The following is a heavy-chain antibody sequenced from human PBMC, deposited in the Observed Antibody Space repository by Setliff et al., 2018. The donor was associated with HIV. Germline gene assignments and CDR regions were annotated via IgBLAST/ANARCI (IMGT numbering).Heavy chain of an antibody. V-gene: IGHV1-46*01. Sequence: ASVKVSCKASGYTFTSYYMHWVRQAPGQGLEWMGIINPSDGSTSYAEKFQGRVTMTRDTSTITVYMELSSLRSEDTALYYCARVFYSRGSGYYKGLDYWGQGTLVTVSS. CDR3: ARVFYSRGSGYYKGLDY. CDR1: GYTFTSYY. CDR2: INPSDGST. J-gene: IGHJ4*02. D-gene: IGHD3-3*01.